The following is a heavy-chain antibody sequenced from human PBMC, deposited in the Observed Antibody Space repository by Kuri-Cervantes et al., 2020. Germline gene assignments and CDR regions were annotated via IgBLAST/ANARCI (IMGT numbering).Heavy chain of an antibody. V-gene: IGHV3-11*01. D-gene: IGHD6-13*01. Sequence: GESLKISCAASGFTFSDYYMSWIRQAPGKGLEWVSYISSSGSTIYYADSVKGRFTISRDNAKNSLYLQMNSLRAEDTAGYYCARGQQLVQFNYYYGMDVWGQGTTVTVSS. CDR3: ARGQQLVQFNYYYGMDV. J-gene: IGHJ6*02. CDR2: ISSSGSTI. CDR1: GFTFSDYY.